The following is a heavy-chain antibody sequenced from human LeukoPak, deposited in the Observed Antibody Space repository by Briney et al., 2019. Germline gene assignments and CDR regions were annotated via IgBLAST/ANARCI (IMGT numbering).Heavy chain of an antibody. Sequence: GSLRLSCAASGFTFSSYWMSWVRQAPGKGLEWIGSIYYSGSTHYNPSLKSRVTISVDTSKNQFTLKLSSVTAADTAVYYCARAERAAVHDYWGQGTLVTVSS. D-gene: IGHD6-13*01. CDR1: GFTFSSYW. V-gene: IGHV4-39*06. CDR3: ARAERAAVHDY. J-gene: IGHJ4*02. CDR2: IYYSGST.